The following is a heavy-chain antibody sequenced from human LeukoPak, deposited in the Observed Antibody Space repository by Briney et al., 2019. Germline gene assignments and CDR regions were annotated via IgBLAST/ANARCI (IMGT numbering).Heavy chain of an antibody. D-gene: IGHD5-24*01. CDR1: AGSNNSYY. CDR3: ARQAPEKGWFDP. CDR2: THPSGNT. J-gene: IGHJ5*02. Sequence: SETLSLSCTVSAGSNNSYYWSWMRQPPGKGLEWIGYTHPSGNTNYTPPLKCRVTISIDTSRNQFSLQRSSATAADTAVYFCARQAPEKGWFDPWGQGTLVTVSS. V-gene: IGHV4-4*09.